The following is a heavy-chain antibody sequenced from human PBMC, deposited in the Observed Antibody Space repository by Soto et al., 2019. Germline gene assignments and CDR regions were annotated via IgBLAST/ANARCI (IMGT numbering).Heavy chain of an antibody. D-gene: IGHD1-26*01. CDR2: INHSGST. CDR3: ARLSGSYNDRYFDT. J-gene: IGHJ4*02. V-gene: IGHV4-34*04. CDR1: GGAFSGYY. Sequence: SETLSLTCAVYGGAFSGYYWSWIRQPPGKGLEWIGEINHSGSTNNNPSLKNRDTISVDTSKNQFSLKLSSVTAADTAVYYCARLSGSYNDRYFDTWGQGTLVTVSS.